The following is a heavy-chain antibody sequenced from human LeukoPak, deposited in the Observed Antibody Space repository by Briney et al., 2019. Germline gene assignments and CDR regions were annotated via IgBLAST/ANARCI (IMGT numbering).Heavy chain of an antibody. D-gene: IGHD1-1*01. CDR3: TRDQNVRGVAAGMEGWFDP. Sequence: ASVKVSCKTSGDTFSNFVISWVRQAPGQGPEWMARIIPKFDLTKIAQKFEGRVTITADTSTSTVYLELSNVRSDDTAIYYCTRDQNVRGVAAGMEGWFDPWGQGTLVTVSS. CDR1: GDTFSNFV. V-gene: IGHV1-69*04. CDR2: IIPKFDLT. J-gene: IGHJ5*02.